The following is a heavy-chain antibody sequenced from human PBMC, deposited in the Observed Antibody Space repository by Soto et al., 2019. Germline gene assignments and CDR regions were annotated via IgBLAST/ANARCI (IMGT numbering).Heavy chain of an antibody. CDR2: IRSKAYGGTT. V-gene: IGHV3-49*04. Sequence: SLRLSCTASGFTFGDYAMSWVRQAPGKGLEWVGFIRSKAYGGTTEYAASVKGRFTISRDDSKSIAYLQMNSLKTEDTAVYYCTRELAARAYYYYGMDVWGQGTTVTVSS. CDR3: TRELAARAYYYYGMDV. J-gene: IGHJ6*02. CDR1: GFTFGDYA. D-gene: IGHD6-6*01.